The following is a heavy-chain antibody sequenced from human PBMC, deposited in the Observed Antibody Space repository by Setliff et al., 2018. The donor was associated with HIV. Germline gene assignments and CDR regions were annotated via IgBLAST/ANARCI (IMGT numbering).Heavy chain of an antibody. CDR2: INPVTGGI. Sequence: ASVKVSCKASGGSLTGSFIHWVRQAPGQGLEWMGWINPVTGGINYAHMFQGRVTMTRDTSIRTSYMELSSLTSDDTATYYCAADLIIAGRLDYYYMDVWGKGTTVTVSS. V-gene: IGHV1-2*07. CDR1: GGSLTGSF. D-gene: IGHD6-6*01. J-gene: IGHJ6*03. CDR3: AADLIIAGRLDYYYMDV.